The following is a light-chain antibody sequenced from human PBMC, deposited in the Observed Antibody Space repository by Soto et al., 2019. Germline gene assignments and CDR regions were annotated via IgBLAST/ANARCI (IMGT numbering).Light chain of an antibody. CDR2: GAS. CDR1: QSVSSSY. J-gene: IGKJ4*01. V-gene: IGKV3-20*01. CDR3: QQYGSSLLT. Sequence: EIVLTQSPGTLSLSPGERATLSCRASQSVSSSYLAWYQQKPGQAPRLLIYGASSRATGIPDRFSGSGSGTDFTLTISRLEPEDFEVYYCQQYGSSLLTFGGGTKVEIK.